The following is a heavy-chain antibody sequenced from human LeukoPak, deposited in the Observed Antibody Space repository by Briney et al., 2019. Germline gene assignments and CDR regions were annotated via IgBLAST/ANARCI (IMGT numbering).Heavy chain of an antibody. J-gene: IGHJ4*02. D-gene: IGHD3-22*01. Sequence: SVKVSCKASGGTFSSYAISWVRQAPGQGLEWMGGIIPIFGTANYAQKFQGRVTITTDESTSTAYIELSSLRSEDTAVYYCAREVIPYYYDSSGYFDYWGQGTLVTVSS. CDR2: IIPIFGTA. CDR3: AREVIPYYYDSSGYFDY. CDR1: GGTFSSYA. V-gene: IGHV1-69*05.